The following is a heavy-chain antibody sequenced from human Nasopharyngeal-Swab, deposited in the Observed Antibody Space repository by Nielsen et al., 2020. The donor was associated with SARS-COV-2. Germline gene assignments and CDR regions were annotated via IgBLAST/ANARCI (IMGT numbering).Heavy chain of an antibody. CDR2: ISSSSSSYI. Sequence: VRQAPGKGLEWVSSISSSSSSYIYYADSVKGRFTISRDNAKNSLYLQMNSLRAEDTAVYYCARDCSGGSCYSVVDDAFDIWGQGTMVTVSS. D-gene: IGHD2-15*01. J-gene: IGHJ3*02. CDR3: ARDCSGGSCYSVVDDAFDI. V-gene: IGHV3-21*01.